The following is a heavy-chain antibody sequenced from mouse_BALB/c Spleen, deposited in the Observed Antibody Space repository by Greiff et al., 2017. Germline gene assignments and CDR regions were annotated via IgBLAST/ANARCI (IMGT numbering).Heavy chain of an antibody. CDR1: GFNIQDTY. CDR3: ARSPFITTRMDY. V-gene: IGHV14-3*02. J-gene: IGHJ4*01. D-gene: IGHD1-1*01. Sequence: EVQLQQSGAELVKPGASVKLSCTASGFNIQDTYMHWVKQRPEQGLEWIGRIDPANGNTKYDPKFQGKATITADTSSNTAYLQLSSLTSEDTAVYYCARSPFITTRMDYWGQGTSVTVSS. CDR2: IDPANGNT.